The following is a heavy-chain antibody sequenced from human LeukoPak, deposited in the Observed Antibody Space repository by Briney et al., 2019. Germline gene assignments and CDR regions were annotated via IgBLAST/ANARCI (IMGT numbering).Heavy chain of an antibody. V-gene: IGHV3-23*01. CDR3: AKSHGGSYAWVGF. CDR2: ISDSGGST. CDR1: AFTFSSYA. D-gene: IGHD1-26*01. J-gene: IGHJ4*02. Sequence: GGSLRLSCAASAFTFSSYAMSWVRQAPGKGLEWVSGISDSGGSTYYADSVKGRFTIYRDNSENTLYLQMNSLRAEDTALYYCAKSHGGSYAWVGFWGQGTLVTVSS.